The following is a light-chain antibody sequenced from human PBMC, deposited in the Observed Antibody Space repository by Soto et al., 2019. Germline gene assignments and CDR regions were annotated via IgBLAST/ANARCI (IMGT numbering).Light chain of an antibody. J-gene: IGLJ2*01. CDR2: DVG. CDR3: SSYTSSSTVI. CDR1: GSDIGAYDF. V-gene: IGLV2-14*03. Sequence: QSALTQPASVSGCPGQSITISCTGTGSDIGAYDFVSWYQQYPGKAPKLIIRDVGNRPSGVSDRFSGSKSGNTASLTISGLQAEDEAIYHCSSYTSSSTVIFGGGTKLTVL.